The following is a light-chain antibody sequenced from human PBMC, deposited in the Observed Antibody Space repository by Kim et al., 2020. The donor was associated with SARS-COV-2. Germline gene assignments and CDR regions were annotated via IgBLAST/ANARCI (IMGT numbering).Light chain of an antibody. V-gene: IGLV2-8*01. CDR3: SSYAGSNNLV. CDR1: GGDVGGYNY. CDR2: EVS. Sequence: GQQVTMSWTGTGGDVGGYNYVSWYQQHPGKAPKRMIYEVSKRPSGVPDRFSGSKSGNTASLTVSGLQAEDEADYYCSSYAGSNNLVFGGGTQLTVL. J-gene: IGLJ2*01.